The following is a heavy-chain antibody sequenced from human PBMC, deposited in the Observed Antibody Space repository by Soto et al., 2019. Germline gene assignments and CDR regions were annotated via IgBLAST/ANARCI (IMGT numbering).Heavy chain of an antibody. J-gene: IGHJ5*02. Sequence: QVQLQQWGAGLLKPSETLSLTCAVYGGSFSGYYWSWIRQPPGKGLEWIGEINHSGSTNYNPSLKSRVTISVDTSKNQFSLKLSSVTAADTAVYYCARASRIYMVRGVNWFDPWGQGTLVTVSS. D-gene: IGHD3-10*01. CDR2: INHSGST. V-gene: IGHV4-34*01. CDR1: GGSFSGYY. CDR3: ARASRIYMVRGVNWFDP.